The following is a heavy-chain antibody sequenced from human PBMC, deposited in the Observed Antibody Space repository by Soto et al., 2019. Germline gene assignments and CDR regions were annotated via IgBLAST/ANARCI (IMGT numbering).Heavy chain of an antibody. Sequence: QVQLVQSGAEVNKPWSSVTVSCKASGGTFSSYTISWVRQAPGQGLEWMGGIIPIFGTANYAQKFQGRVTITADESTSTAYMELSSLRSEDTAVYYCARGNHRWLQLWYFDLWGRGTLVTVSS. CDR2: IIPIFGTA. D-gene: IGHD5-12*01. CDR3: ARGNHRWLQLWYFDL. J-gene: IGHJ2*01. V-gene: IGHV1-69*12. CDR1: GGTFSSYT.